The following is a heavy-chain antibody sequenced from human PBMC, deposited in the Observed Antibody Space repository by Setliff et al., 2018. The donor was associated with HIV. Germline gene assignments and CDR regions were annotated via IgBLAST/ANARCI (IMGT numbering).Heavy chain of an antibody. J-gene: IGHJ4*02. CDR1: GFMFTSYG. Sequence: GGSLRLSCTTSGFMFTSYGIHWVRQAPGKGLEWVAMVYLDGSRTYYADSVKGRFTISRDNSKNTLFLQLSSLSPEDTAVYHCASARIQTGGVSTSFDYWGQGTLVTVSS. D-gene: IGHD5-18*01. CDR3: ASARIQTGGVSTSFDY. V-gene: IGHV3-30*19. CDR2: VYLDGSRT.